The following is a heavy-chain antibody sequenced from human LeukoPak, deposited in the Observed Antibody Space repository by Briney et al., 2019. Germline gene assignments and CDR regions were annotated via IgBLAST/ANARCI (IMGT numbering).Heavy chain of an antibody. D-gene: IGHD3-10*01. CDR2: ISSSGSTI. Sequence: GGSLRLSCAASRFTFSDYYMSWIRQAPGKGLEWVSYISSSGSTIYYADSVKGRFTISRDNAKSTLYLQMNSLRAEDTAVYYCVREGYYGSAALYSWGQGTLVTVSS. V-gene: IGHV3-11*04. CDR1: RFTFSDYY. J-gene: IGHJ4*02. CDR3: VREGYYGSAALYS.